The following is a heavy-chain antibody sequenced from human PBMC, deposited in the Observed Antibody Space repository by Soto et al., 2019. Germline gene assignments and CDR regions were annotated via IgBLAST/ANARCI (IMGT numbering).Heavy chain of an antibody. CDR3: AIKHPTPQGHYDAFDI. V-gene: IGHV1-46*03. CDR1: GYTFTSYY. CDR2: INPSGGST. J-gene: IGHJ3*02. Sequence: ASVKVSCKASGYTFTSYYMHWVRQAPGQGLEWMGIINPSGGSTSYAQKFQGRVTMTRDTSTSTVYMELSSLRSEDTAVYYCAIKHPTPQGHYDAFDIWGQGTMVTVSS.